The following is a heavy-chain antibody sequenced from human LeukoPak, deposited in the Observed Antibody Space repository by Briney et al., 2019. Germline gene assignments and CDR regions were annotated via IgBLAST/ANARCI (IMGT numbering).Heavy chain of an antibody. D-gene: IGHD2-8*01. CDR2: ISGGGHST. CDR3: AVYCTDGVCPMRYFDH. J-gene: IGHJ4*02. CDR1: DFTFTNYA. V-gene: IGHV3-23*01. Sequence: PGGSLRLSCAASDFTFTNYAMTWVRQAPGKGLEWVSAISGGGHSTYYADSVKGRFTISRDNSKNTLYLQMNSLRVEDTALYYCAVYCTDGVCPMRYFDHWGQRTLVTVSS.